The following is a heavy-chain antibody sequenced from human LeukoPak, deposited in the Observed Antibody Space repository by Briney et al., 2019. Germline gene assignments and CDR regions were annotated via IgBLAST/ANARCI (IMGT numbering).Heavy chain of an antibody. CDR3: ARDHTLDY. Sequence: SETLSLTCTVSGGSISSYYWSWIRQPPGKGLEWIGYIYYSGSTYYNPSLKSRVTISVDTSKNQFSLKLSSVTAADTAVYYCARDHTLDYWGQGTLVTVSS. V-gene: IGHV4-59*12. CDR2: IYYSGST. CDR1: GGSISSYY. D-gene: IGHD5-18*01. J-gene: IGHJ4*02.